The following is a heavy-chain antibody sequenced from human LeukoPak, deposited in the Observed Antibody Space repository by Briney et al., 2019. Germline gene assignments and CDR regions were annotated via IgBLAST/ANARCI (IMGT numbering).Heavy chain of an antibody. CDR3: AKVGRDGDYFDY. Sequence: GGSLRLSCAASGFTLSSYAMSWVRQAPGKGLEWVSAISGSGGSTYYADSVKGRFTISRDNSKNTLYLQMNSLRAEDTAVYYCAKVGRDGDYFDYWGQGTLVTVSS. V-gene: IGHV3-23*01. CDR2: ISGSGGST. J-gene: IGHJ4*02. CDR1: GFTLSSYA. D-gene: IGHD4-17*01.